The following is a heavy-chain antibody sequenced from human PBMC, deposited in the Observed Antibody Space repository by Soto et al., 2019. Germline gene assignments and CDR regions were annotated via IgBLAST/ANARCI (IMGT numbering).Heavy chain of an antibody. CDR2: ISSSSSYT. D-gene: IGHD3-22*01. V-gene: IGHV3-11*06. J-gene: IGHJ4*02. CDR3: ARVGLRYYDSSGYPYYFDY. Sequence: GSLRLSCAASGFTFSDYYMSWIRQAPGKGLEWVSYISSSSSYTNYADSVKGRFTISRDNAKNSLYLQMNSLRAEDTAVYYCARVGLRYYDSSGYPYYFDYWGQGTLVTVSS. CDR1: GFTFSDYY.